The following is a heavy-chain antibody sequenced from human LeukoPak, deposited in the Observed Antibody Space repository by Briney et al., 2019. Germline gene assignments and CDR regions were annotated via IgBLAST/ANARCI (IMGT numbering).Heavy chain of an antibody. J-gene: IGHJ4*02. CDR3: ARDPWRLVDIVASTPGY. Sequence: GGSLRLSCAASGFTFSSFEMNWVRQAPGRGLEWLSHISSGSTKYYANSVKGRFTISRDSAENSVYLQMSSLTAEDTGLYYCARDPWRLVDIVASTPGYWGQGTLVTVSS. V-gene: IGHV3-48*03. D-gene: IGHD5-12*01. CDR1: GFTFSSFE. CDR2: ISSGSTK.